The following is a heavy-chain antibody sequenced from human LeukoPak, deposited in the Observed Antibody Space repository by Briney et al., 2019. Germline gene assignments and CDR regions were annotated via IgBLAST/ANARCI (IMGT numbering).Heavy chain of an antibody. CDR2: ISSSSTI. J-gene: IGHJ4*02. CDR1: GFTFSSSS. CDR3: ARDQGYCTSTSCYDIGYYFDY. D-gene: IGHD2-2*01. V-gene: IGHV3-48*02. Sequence: GGSLRLSCAASGFTFSSSSMNWVRQAPGKGLEWVSSISSSSTIFYADSVKGRFTISRDNAKNSLYLQMNSLRDEDTAVYYCARDQGYCTSTSCYDIGYYFDYWGQGALVTVSS.